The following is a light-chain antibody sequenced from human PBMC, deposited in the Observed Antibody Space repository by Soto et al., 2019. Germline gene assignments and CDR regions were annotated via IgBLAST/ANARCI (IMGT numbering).Light chain of an antibody. V-gene: IGKV1-5*03. CDR2: KAS. CDR1: QSISNW. J-gene: IGKJ4*01. CDR3: QQYNGYRLA. Sequence: DIQMTQSPSSLSASVGDRVTFTCLASQSISNWLAWYQQKPGKAPKLLIYKASTLESGVPSRFSGSGSGTEFTLTISSLQADDFAIYYCQQYNGYRLAFGGGTKVEIK.